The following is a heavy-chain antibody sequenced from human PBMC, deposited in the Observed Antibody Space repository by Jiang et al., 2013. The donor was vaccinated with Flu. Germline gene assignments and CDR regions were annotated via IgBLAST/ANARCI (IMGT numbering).Heavy chain of an antibody. CDR3: ARGAFDY. V-gene: IGHV1-18*01. CDR2: ISTQNGKT. J-gene: IGHJ4*02. Sequence: SGAEVKKPGASVKVSCKASGYTFINYSFMWVRQAPGQGLEWMGWISTQNGKTDYAQNFQGRVTMTTDTSTNTAYMELKSLRSDDTAIYYCARGAFDYWGQGT. CDR1: GYTFINYS.